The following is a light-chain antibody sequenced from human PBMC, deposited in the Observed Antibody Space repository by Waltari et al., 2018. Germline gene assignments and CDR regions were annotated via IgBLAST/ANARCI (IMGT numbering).Light chain of an antibody. Sequence: QLVLTQSPSASASLGASVKLTCTLSGGHSGNAIAWHQQQPEKGPRYLMKLNSDGSHPKGDGIPGRFSGSSSGAERYLSISSVQSEDEADYYCQTWGTDSRVFGGGTKLTVL. J-gene: IGLJ3*02. CDR2: LNSDGSH. CDR1: GGHSGNA. V-gene: IGLV4-69*01. CDR3: QTWGTDSRV.